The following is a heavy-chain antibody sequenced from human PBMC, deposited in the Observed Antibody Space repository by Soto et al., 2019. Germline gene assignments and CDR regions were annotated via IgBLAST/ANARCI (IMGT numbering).Heavy chain of an antibody. CDR3: AKTKTTVVRGPYYYYYGMDV. J-gene: IGHJ6*02. CDR1: GFTFSSYA. CDR2: ISGSGGST. V-gene: IGHV3-23*01. Sequence: HPGGSLRLSCAASGFTFSSYAMSWVRQAPGKGLEWVSAISGSGGSTYYADSVRGRFTISRDNSKNTLYLQMNSLRAEDTAVYYCAKTKTTVVRGPYYYYYGMDVSGQGITVTVSS. D-gene: IGHD4-17*01.